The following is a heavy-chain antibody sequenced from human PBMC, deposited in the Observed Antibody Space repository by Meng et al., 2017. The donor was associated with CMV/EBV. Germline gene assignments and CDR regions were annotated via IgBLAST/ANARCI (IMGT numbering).Heavy chain of an antibody. Sequence: ASAQVSCKASGYTFTGYQMHWVRQAPGQGLEWMGWINPNSGGTNYAQKFQGRVTMTRDTSTSTAYMELSSLRSDDTAVYYCARKSRWLTRGDAFDIWGQGTMVTVSS. CDR2: INPNSGGT. CDR3: ARKSRWLTRGDAFDI. J-gene: IGHJ3*02. D-gene: IGHD5-24*01. V-gene: IGHV1-2*02. CDR1: GYTFTGYQ.